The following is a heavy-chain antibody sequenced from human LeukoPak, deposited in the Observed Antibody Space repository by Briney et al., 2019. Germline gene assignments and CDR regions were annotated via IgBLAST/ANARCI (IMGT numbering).Heavy chain of an antibody. CDR2: ISAYNGNT. D-gene: IGHD5-12*01. CDR3: ARDRGYSGYDYYYYYGMDV. Sequence: ASVKVSCKASGYTFTSYGISWVRQAPGQGLEWMGWISAYNGNTNYAQKLQGRVTMTTDTPTSTAYMELRSLRSDDTAVYYCARDRGYSGYDYYYYYGMDVWGQGTTVTVSS. J-gene: IGHJ6*02. V-gene: IGHV1-18*01. CDR1: GYTFTSYG.